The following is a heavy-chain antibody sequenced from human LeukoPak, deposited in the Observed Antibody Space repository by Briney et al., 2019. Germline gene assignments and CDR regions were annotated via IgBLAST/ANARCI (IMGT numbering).Heavy chain of an antibody. J-gene: IGHJ4*02. CDR3: AKGDRGYSYGPDY. CDR1: GFTFSSYG. D-gene: IGHD5-18*01. Sequence: PGRSLRLPCAASGFTFSSYGMHWVRQAPSKGLEWVAVISYDGSNKYYADSVKGRFTISRDNSKNTLYLQMNSLRAEDTAVYYCAKGDRGYSYGPDYWGQGTLVTVSS. CDR2: ISYDGSNK. V-gene: IGHV3-30*18.